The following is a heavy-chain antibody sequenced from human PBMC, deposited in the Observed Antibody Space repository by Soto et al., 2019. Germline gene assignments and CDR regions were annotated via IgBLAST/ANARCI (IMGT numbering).Heavy chain of an antibody. Sequence: GGSLRLSCAASGFTFSSYWMHWVRQAPGKGLVWVSRINSDGSSTSYADSVKGRFTISXXXXXXTXYXQXNXLRAXDTAVYYCERARAFDYWGQGTLVTVSS. CDR1: GFTFSSYW. J-gene: IGHJ4*02. CDR3: ERARAFDY. CDR2: INSDGSST. V-gene: IGHV3-74*01.